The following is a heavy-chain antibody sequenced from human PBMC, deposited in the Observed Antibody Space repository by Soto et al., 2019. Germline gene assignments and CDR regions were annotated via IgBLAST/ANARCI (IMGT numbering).Heavy chain of an antibody. CDR1: GGSISSGGYY. CDR3: ARGCLEWLSHPYYGMDV. J-gene: IGHJ6*02. V-gene: IGHV4-31*03. CDR2: IYYSRTT. Sequence: SETLSLTCTVSGGSISSGGYYWSWIRQHPGKGLEWVGYIYYSRTTYYNPSLESRVTISVDTSKNQFSLNLSSVTAADTAVYYCARGCLEWLSHPYYGMDVRGQGTTVTVSS. D-gene: IGHD3-3*01.